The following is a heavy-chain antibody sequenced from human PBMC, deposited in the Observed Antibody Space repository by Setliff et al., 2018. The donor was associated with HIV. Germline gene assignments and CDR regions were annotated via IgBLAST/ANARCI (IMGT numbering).Heavy chain of an antibody. CDR3: VGGSGTDRYDY. V-gene: IGHV3-72*01. CDR1: GVTLYNTY. D-gene: IGHD3-10*01. Sequence: SCATSGVTLYNTYMDWVRQAPGKGLVWVGRIRNGNRYSTEYAASVKGRFIISRDDSENSLYLQMNSLKTEDTAVYYCVGGSGTDRYDYWGRGTLVTVSS. CDR2: IRNGNRYST. J-gene: IGHJ4*02.